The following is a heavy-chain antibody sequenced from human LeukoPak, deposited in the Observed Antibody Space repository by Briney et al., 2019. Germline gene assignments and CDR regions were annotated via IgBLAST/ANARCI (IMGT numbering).Heavy chain of an antibody. CDR2: IYYSGST. J-gene: IGHJ5*02. CDR1: GGSISSYY. CDR3: ARAYCSGGSCYSSRGMFDP. V-gene: IGHV4-59*01. D-gene: IGHD2-15*01. Sequence: SETLSLTCNVSGGSISSYYWSWIRQPPGKGLEWIGYIYYSGSTNYNPSLKSRVTISVDTSKNLFFLKLSSVTAADTAVHYCARAYCSGGSCYSSRGMFDPWGQGTLVTVSS.